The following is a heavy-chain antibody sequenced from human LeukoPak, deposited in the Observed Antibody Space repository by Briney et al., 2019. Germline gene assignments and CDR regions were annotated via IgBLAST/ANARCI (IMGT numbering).Heavy chain of an antibody. J-gene: IGHJ4*02. V-gene: IGHV4-59*01. CDR3: ARDRQGVDY. CDR2: IYYSGST. CDR1: GGSISSYF. Sequence: PSETLSLTCTVSGGSISSYFWSWIRQPPGKGLEWIGYIYYSGSTNYNPSPKSRVTISVDTSKNQFSLKLSSVTAADTAVYYCARDRQGVDYWGQGTLVTVSS.